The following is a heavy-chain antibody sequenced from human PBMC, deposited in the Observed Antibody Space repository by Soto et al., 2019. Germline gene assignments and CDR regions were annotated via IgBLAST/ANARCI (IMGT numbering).Heavy chain of an antibody. D-gene: IGHD6-13*01. CDR1: GFTFSSFA. Sequence: GGSLRLSCAASGFTFSSFAMSWVRQAPGKGLEWVSSISSDSGHTYYADSVKGRFTISRDNSKKTLYLQMNSLRAEDTAIYYCAKDASYGTSWYCADYWGQGTLVTVSS. V-gene: IGHV3-23*01. CDR2: ISSDSGHT. CDR3: AKDASYGTSWYCADY. J-gene: IGHJ4*02.